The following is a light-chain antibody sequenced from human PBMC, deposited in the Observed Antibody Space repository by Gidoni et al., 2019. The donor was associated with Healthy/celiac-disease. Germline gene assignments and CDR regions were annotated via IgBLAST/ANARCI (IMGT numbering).Light chain of an antibody. Sequence: QSALPQPRSVSGSPGPSVTISCTGTSSDVGGYNYVSWYQQHPGKAPKLMIYDVSKRPSGVPDRFSGSKSGNTASLTISGLQAEDEADYYCCSYAGSYTAYVFGTGTKVTVL. J-gene: IGLJ1*01. CDR3: CSYAGSYTAYV. CDR2: DVS. V-gene: IGLV2-11*01. CDR1: SSDVGGYNY.